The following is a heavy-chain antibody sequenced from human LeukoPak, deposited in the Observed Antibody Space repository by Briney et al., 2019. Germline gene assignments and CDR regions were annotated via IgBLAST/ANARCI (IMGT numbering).Heavy chain of an antibody. CDR2: IYTSGST. D-gene: IGHD3-10*01. V-gene: IGHV4-4*07. Sequence: SETLSLTCTVSGGSISSYYWSWIRQPAGKGLEWIGRIYTSGSTNYNPSLKSRVTMSVDTSKNQFSLKLSSVTAADTAVYYCARANLLWFGYTNWVDPWGQGTLVTVSS. CDR3: ARANLLWFGYTNWVDP. CDR1: GGSISSYY. J-gene: IGHJ5*02.